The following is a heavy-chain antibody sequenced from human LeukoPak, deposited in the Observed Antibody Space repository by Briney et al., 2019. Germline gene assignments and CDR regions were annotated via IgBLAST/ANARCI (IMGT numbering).Heavy chain of an antibody. Sequence: GRSLRLSCAASGFTFSSYGMHWVRQAPGKGLEWVAVIWYDGSNKYYADSVKGRFTISRDNSKNTLYLQMNSLRAEDTAVYYCARMDYGDYEYGPFDYWGQGTLVTVSS. CDR3: ARMDYGDYEYGPFDY. J-gene: IGHJ4*02. CDR1: GFTFSSYG. V-gene: IGHV3-33*01. D-gene: IGHD4-17*01. CDR2: IWYDGSNK.